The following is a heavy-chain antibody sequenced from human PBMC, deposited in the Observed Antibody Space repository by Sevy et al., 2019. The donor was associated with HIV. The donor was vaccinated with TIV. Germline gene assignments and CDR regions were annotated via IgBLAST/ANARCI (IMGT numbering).Heavy chain of an antibody. D-gene: IGHD6-13*01. CDR3: ATHAGIAAAGRVFDY. CDR2: TRNKADGYTT. CDR1: GFTFGDHY. V-gene: IGHV3-72*01. J-gene: IGHJ4*02. Sequence: GESLKISCVASGFTFGDHYMEWVRQAPGKGLEWVGRTRNKADGYTTEYAASVKGRFTISRDESKNSLYVQMNSLKAEDTAVYYCATHAGIAAAGRVFDYWGQGTLVTVSS.